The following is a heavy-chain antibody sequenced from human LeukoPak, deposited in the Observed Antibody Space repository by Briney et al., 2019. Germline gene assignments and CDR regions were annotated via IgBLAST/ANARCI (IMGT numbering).Heavy chain of an antibody. CDR2: ISRSGGSV. J-gene: IGHJ4*02. Sequence: AGGSLRLSCAASGFTLSSYEMNWVRQAPGRGLEWVSYISRSGGSVYYADSVKGRFTISRDNAKNSLYLQMNSLRAEDTAVYYCARDGRNWGQGTLVTVSS. CDR3: ARDGRN. CDR1: GFTLSSYE. V-gene: IGHV3-48*03.